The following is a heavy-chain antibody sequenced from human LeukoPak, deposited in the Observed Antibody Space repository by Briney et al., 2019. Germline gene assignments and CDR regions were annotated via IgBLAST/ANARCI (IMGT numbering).Heavy chain of an antibody. CDR3: ARLPGGTPSGRFDP. CDR1: GGSISSYY. Sequence: SETLSLTCTAPGGSISSYYWSWIRQPPGKGLEWIGYIYYSGSTNYNPSLKSRVTISVDTSKNQFSLKLSSVAAADTAVYYCARLPGGTPSGRFDPWGQGTLVTVSS. CDR2: IYYSGST. V-gene: IGHV4-59*01. D-gene: IGHD1-1*01. J-gene: IGHJ5*02.